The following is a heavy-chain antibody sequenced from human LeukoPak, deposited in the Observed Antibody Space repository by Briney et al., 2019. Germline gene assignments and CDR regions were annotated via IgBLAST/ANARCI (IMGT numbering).Heavy chain of an antibody. V-gene: IGHV4-39*07. CDR2: IYYSGST. CDR3: ARVLRTYGPSAIWFDP. Sequence: SETLSLTCTVSGGSISSSSYYWGWIRQPPGKGLEWIGSIYYSGSTYYNPSLKSRVTISVDTSKNQFSLKLSSVTAADTAVYYCARVLRTYGPSAIWFDPWGQGTLVTVSS. J-gene: IGHJ5*02. CDR1: GGSISSSSYY. D-gene: IGHD1-26*01.